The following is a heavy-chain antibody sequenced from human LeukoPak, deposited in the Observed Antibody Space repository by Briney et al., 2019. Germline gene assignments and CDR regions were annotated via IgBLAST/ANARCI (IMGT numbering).Heavy chain of an antibody. D-gene: IGHD3-10*01. Sequence: PSETLSLTCTVSGGSISSSSYYWGWIRQPPGKGLEWIGYIYYSGSTNYNPSLKSRVTISVDTSKNQFSLKLSSVTAADTAVYYCASGEADDVLDYWGQGTLVTVSS. J-gene: IGHJ4*02. V-gene: IGHV4-61*05. CDR3: ASGEADDVLDY. CDR2: IYYSGST. CDR1: GGSISSSSYY.